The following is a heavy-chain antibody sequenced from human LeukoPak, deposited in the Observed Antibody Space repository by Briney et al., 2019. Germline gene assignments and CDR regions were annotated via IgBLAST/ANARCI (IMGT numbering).Heavy chain of an antibody. Sequence: GRSLRLSCSASGLGILTSAVHWVRHAPGRGLEWMSVISYDGSFKYYADAVKGRFTISRDNSRNAVYLQLNHLRIEDTAVYHCVRPRRIYCNDTACLLDSLGDVWGRGTTVTVSS. V-gene: IGHV3-30*01. J-gene: IGHJ6*04. CDR3: VRPRRIYCNDTACLLDSLGDV. CDR1: GLGILTSA. CDR2: ISYDGSFK. D-gene: IGHD5-18*01.